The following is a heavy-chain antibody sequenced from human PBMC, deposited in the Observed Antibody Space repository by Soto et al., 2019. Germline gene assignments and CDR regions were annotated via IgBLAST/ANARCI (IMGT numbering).Heavy chain of an antibody. V-gene: IGHV4-59*01. D-gene: IGHD5-12*01. CDR1: GGSMSSYY. Sequence: QVQLQESGPGLVKPSETLSLTCAVSGGSMSSYYWSWIRQPPGKRPEWIGYIYYSGYTNYNPSLRSRVTISVDTSKNQFSLKLISVTAADTAVYYCARDSVGSGYDWGQGTLVTVSS. CDR2: IYYSGYT. J-gene: IGHJ4*02. CDR3: ARDSVGSGYD.